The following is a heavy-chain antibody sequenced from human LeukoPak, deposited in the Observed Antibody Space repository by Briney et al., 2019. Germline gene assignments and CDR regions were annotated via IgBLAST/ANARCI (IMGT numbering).Heavy chain of an antibody. Sequence: VASVKVSCKVSGYTLTELSMHWVRQAPGKGLEWMGGFDPEDGETIYAQKFQGRVTMTEDTSTDTAYMELSSLRSEDTAVYYCATDAGHDILTGLDYWGQGTLVTVSS. D-gene: IGHD3-9*01. CDR1: GYTLTELS. J-gene: IGHJ4*02. CDR3: ATDAGHDILTGLDY. CDR2: FDPEDGET. V-gene: IGHV1-24*01.